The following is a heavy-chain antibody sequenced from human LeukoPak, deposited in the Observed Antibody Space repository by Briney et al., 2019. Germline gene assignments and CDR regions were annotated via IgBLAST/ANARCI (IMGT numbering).Heavy chain of an antibody. Sequence: EASETLSLTCTVSGGSISSYYWSWIRQPPGKGLEWIGYIYYSGSTNYNPSLKSRVTISVDTSKNQFSLKLSSVTAADTAVYYCARPSRRGSYLNPFDYWGQGTLVTVSS. CDR1: GGSISSYY. D-gene: IGHD1-26*01. J-gene: IGHJ4*02. CDR2: IYYSGST. V-gene: IGHV4-59*08. CDR3: ARPSRRGSYLNPFDY.